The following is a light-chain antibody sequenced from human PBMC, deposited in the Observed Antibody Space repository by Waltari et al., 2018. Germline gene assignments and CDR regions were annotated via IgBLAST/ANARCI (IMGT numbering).Light chain of an antibody. CDR2: GAT. CDR1: HSIDTY. Sequence: DIQLTQSSSAMSASVGDRSTITCRRSHSIDTYLNWYQQRPGKAPKVLIYGATTLKSGVPARFSGSGSGTHFTLTISRLQPDDFATYFCQQNHTMLYTFGQGTKLEIK. J-gene: IGKJ2*01. CDR3: QQNHTMLYT. V-gene: IGKV1-39*01.